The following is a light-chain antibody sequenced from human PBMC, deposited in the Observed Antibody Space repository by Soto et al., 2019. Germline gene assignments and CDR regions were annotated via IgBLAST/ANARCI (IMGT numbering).Light chain of an antibody. CDR1: QSVSSSV. Sequence: EIVLTQSPGTLSLSPWERATLSCRTSQSVSSSVLDGYQQSPGKDTRFLIYGVSSRATGIPDRFSGSGSGTDLTLTITRLEPEDCAVYYCQHYGYSLWTFGQGTKVDIK. J-gene: IGKJ1*01. V-gene: IGKV3-20*01. CDR2: GVS. CDR3: QHYGYSLWT.